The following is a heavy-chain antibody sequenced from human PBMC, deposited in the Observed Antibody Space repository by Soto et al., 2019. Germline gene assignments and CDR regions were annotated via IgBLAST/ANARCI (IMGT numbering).Heavy chain of an antibody. V-gene: IGHV3-48*01. CDR3: AGFYYDSSGYYWVFSY. J-gene: IGHJ4*02. CDR1: GFTFSSYS. CDR2: ISSSSSTI. Sequence: GGSLRLSCAASGFTFSSYSMNWVRQAPGKGLEWVSYISSSSSTIYYADSVKGRFTISRDNAKNSLYLQMNSLRAEDTAVYYCAGFYYDSSGYYWVFSYWGQGSLVPVSS. D-gene: IGHD3-22*01.